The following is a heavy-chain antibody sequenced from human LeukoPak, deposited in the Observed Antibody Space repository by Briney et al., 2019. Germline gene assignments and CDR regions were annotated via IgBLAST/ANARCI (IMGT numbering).Heavy chain of an antibody. V-gene: IGHV3-73*01. D-gene: IGHD3-22*01. CDR2: IRSKANSYAT. Sequence: GGSLRLSCAASGFTFSGSAMHWVRQASGKGLEWLGRIRSKANSYATVYAASVKGNFPISRDDSKNTAYLQMNSLKTEDTAVYYCTRLGYNYDSSDNYWGQGTLVTGSS. CDR3: TRLGYNYDSSDNY. CDR1: GFTFSGSA. J-gene: IGHJ4*02.